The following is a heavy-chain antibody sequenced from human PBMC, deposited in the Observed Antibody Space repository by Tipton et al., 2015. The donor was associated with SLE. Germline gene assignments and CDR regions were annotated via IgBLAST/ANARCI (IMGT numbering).Heavy chain of an antibody. CDR2: ITDNTYST. CDR3: AKGPSYCGGDCRADY. V-gene: IGHV3-23*01. CDR1: GFTFSTYA. Sequence: SLRLSCAASGFTFSTYAMTWVRQAPGKGLEWVSGITDNTYSTYYADSVKGRFTISRDNSKNTLYLQMNSLRAEDTAVYYCAKGPSYCGGDCRADYWGQGTLVSVSS. J-gene: IGHJ4*02. D-gene: IGHD2-21*01.